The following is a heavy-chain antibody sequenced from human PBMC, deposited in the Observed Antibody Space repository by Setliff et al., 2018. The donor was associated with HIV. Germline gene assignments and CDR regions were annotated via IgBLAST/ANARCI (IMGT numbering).Heavy chain of an antibody. V-gene: IGHV3-21*01. CDR2: ISASATYI. Sequence: GGSLRLSCAASGFTFSNYSMNWVRQTPGKGLEWVSSISASATYIYYADSVKGRFTISRDNAKNSLYLQMNSLRAEDTAVYYCARGEPTILIEPAAFFDYWGQGTLVTVSS. D-gene: IGHD2-2*01. CDR3: ARGEPTILIEPAAFFDY. CDR1: GFTFSNYS. J-gene: IGHJ4*02.